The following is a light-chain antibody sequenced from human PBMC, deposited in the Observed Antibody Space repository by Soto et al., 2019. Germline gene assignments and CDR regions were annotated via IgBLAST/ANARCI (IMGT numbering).Light chain of an antibody. Sequence: SVLTQSPGTLSLSPGERATLSCRASQSVSSSYLGWYQQKPGQAPRLLIYGASSRATGIPDRFSASGSGTDFTLTISRLEPEDFAVYYCQQYGRPPTFGGGTKVEIK. V-gene: IGKV3-20*01. CDR3: QQYGRPPT. CDR2: GAS. J-gene: IGKJ4*01. CDR1: QSVSSSY.